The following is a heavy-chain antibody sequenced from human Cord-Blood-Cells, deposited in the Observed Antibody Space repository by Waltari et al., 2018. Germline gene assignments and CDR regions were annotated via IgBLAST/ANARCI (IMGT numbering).Heavy chain of an antibody. CDR2: IIPIFGTA. J-gene: IGHJ1*01. CDR3: ARTPLGYCTNGVCYAEYFQH. V-gene: IGHV1-69*12. D-gene: IGHD2-8*01. Sequence: QVQLVQSGAEVKKPGSSVKVSCQASGGTFSSYAISWVRQAPGPGLEWMGGIIPIFGTANYAQKFQGRVTITADESTSTAYMELSSLRSEDTAVYYCARTPLGYCTNGVCYAEYFQHWGQGTLVTVSS. CDR1: GGTFSSYA.